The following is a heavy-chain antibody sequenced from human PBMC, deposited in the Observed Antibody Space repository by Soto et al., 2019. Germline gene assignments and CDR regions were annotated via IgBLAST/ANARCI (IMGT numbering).Heavy chain of an antibody. D-gene: IGHD4-17*01. J-gene: IGHJ4*02. Sequence: AESLKISYKGSGYSFTTYWISWVRQMPGKGLEWMGRIDPTDSYTNYSPSFQGHVTVSADKSINTAYLQWSSLKASDTAMYYCVRDGGRGYDGNYGDYSFDFWGQGTQVTVPS. CDR1: GYSFTTYW. CDR3: VRDGGRGYDGNYGDYSFDF. V-gene: IGHV5-10-1*01. CDR2: IDPTDSYT.